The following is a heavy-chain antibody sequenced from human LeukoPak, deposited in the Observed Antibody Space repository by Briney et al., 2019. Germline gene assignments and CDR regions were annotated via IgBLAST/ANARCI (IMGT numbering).Heavy chain of an antibody. Sequence: GGSLRLSCAASGFTFTSYAMSWVRQAPGKGLEWVSTFSGASSTSYADAVKGRVTISRDNSKNILYLQMNSLRAEDTAVYYCVRDALHTAHFDYWGQGILVTVSS. CDR1: GFTFTSYA. CDR2: FSGASST. J-gene: IGHJ4*02. D-gene: IGHD5-18*01. V-gene: IGHV3-23*01. CDR3: VRDALHTAHFDY.